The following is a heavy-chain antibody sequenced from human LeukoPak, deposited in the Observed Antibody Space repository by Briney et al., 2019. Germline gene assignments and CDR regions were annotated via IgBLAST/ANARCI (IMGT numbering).Heavy chain of an antibody. CDR3: ARGYCSSTSCPFDP. V-gene: IGHV3-30-3*01. CDR2: ISYDGSNK. D-gene: IGHD2-2*01. CDR1: GFTFSSYA. Sequence: GGSLRLSCAASGFTFSSYAVHWVRQAPGKGLEWVAVISYDGSNKYYADSVKGRFTISRDNSKNTLYLQMNSLRAEDTAVYYCARGYCSSTSCPFDPWGQGTLVTVSS. J-gene: IGHJ5*02.